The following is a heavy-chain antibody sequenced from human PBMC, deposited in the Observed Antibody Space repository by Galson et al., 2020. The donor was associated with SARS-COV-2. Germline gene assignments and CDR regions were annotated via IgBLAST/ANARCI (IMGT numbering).Heavy chain of an antibody. J-gene: IGHJ6*02. CDR1: GFTFSSYG. D-gene: IGHD3-10*01. V-gene: IGHV3-33*01. CDR2: IWYDGSNK. CDR3: ARDGDSGSTAGMDV. Sequence: TGGSLRLSCAASGFTFSSYGMHWVRQAPGKGLEWVAVIWYDGSNKYYADSVKGRFTISRDNSKNTLYLQMNSLRAEDTAVYYCARDGDSGSTAGMDVWGQGTTVTVSS.